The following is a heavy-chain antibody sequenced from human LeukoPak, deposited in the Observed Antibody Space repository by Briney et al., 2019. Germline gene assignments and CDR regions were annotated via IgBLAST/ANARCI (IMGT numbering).Heavy chain of an antibody. V-gene: IGHV1-2*06. CDR2: INPNSGGT. J-gene: IGHJ4*02. D-gene: IGHD6-13*01. CDR3: ARARQQLVQGVDY. CDR1: GYTFTGYY. Sequence: ASVKVSCKASGYTFTGYYMHWVRQAPGQGLEWMGRINPNSGGTNYAQKFQGMVTMTRDTSISTAYMELSRLRSDDTAVYYCARARQQLVQGVDYWGQGTLVTVSS.